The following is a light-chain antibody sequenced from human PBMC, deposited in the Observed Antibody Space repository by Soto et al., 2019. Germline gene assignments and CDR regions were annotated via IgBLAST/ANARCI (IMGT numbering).Light chain of an antibody. V-gene: IGLV2-11*01. CDR2: DVS. CDR1: SSDVGAYNC. Sequence: QSALTQPRSVSRSPGQSVTISCTGTSSDVGAYNCVSWYQQHPGKAPNLMIYDVSKRPSGVPDRFSGSKSGNTASLTISGLQAEDEADYYCCSYAGSYTHVVFGGGTKLTVL. CDR3: CSYAGSYTHVV. J-gene: IGLJ2*01.